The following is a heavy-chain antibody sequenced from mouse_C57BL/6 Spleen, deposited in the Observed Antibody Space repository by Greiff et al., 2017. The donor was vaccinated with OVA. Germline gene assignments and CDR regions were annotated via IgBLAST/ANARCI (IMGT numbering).Heavy chain of an antibody. CDR3: AREGWEYFDY. Sequence: QVQLQQPGAELVMPGASVKLSCKASGYTFTSYWMHWVKQRPGQGLEWIGEIDPSDSYTNYNQKFKGQSTLTVDKSSSTAYMQLSSLTSEDSAVYYCAREGWEYFDYWGQGTTLTVSS. J-gene: IGHJ2*01. D-gene: IGHD3-3*01. CDR2: IDPSDSYT. CDR1: GYTFTSYW. V-gene: IGHV1-69*01.